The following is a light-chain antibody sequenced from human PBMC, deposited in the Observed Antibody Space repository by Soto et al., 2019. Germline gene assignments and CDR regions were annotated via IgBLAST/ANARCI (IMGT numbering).Light chain of an antibody. V-gene: IGKV1-39*01. J-gene: IGKJ1*01. Sequence: DIQMTQSPSSLSASEGDRVTITCRASQSITTYLNWYQHKPGQAPKLLIYTASTLQSGVPSRFSGSGSGTDFSLTISSPQPEDSATYYGQQSYTTSVTFGQGTKVEIK. CDR1: QSITTY. CDR3: QQSYTTSVT. CDR2: TAS.